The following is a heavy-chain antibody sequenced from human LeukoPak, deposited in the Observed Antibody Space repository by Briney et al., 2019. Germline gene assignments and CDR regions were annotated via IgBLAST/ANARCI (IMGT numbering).Heavy chain of an antibody. V-gene: IGHV4-39*07. Sequence: PSETLSLTCTVSGGSISSSSYYWGWIRQPPGKGLEWIGSIYYSGSTYYNPSLKSRVTISVDTSKNQFSLKLSSVTAADTAVYYCARVAWNDGWGYYYYYGMDVWGQGTTVTVSS. D-gene: IGHD1-1*01. J-gene: IGHJ6*02. CDR3: ARVAWNDGWGYYYYYGMDV. CDR2: IYYSGST. CDR1: GGSISSSSYY.